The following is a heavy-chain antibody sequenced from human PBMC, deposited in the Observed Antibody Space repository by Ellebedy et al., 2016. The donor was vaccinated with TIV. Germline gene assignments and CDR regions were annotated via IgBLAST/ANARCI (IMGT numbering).Heavy chain of an antibody. V-gene: IGHV3-21*01. J-gene: IGHJ4*02. D-gene: IGHD6-19*01. CDR1: GFSFSDYN. Sequence: GESLKISCAASGFSFSDYNMNWLRQAPGKGLEWVSSITSSSTYMYYADSVNGRFTISRENANNSLYLQMNSLRADDTAVYYCAREVSGAVPDYWGQGTLVTVSS. CDR3: AREVSGAVPDY. CDR2: ITSSSTYM.